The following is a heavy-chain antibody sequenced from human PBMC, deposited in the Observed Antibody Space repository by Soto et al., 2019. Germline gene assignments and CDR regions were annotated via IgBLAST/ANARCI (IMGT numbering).Heavy chain of an antibody. CDR3: AKEIVAAAYVETSPFDF. Sequence: EVRLLESGGGLVQPGGSLRLSCAASGFTFSSYAMGWVRQARGKGLEWVSGIDGSGGDTSFADSVKGRFTISRDNSENTLYLHMNCLRAEDSARYFCAKEIVAAAYVETSPFDFWGQGTLVTVSS. V-gene: IGHV3-23*01. J-gene: IGHJ4*02. CDR2: IDGSGGDT. D-gene: IGHD2-15*01. CDR1: GFTFSSYA.